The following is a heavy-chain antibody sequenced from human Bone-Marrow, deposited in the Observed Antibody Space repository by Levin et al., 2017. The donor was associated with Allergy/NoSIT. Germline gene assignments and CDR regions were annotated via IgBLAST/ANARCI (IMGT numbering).Heavy chain of an antibody. Sequence: PGGSLRLSCAASGLIFRTCAMGWVRQAPGKGVEWVSITSGSGGETYYADSVKGRFIISRDNSKNTLYLQMNSLSAEDTAIYYCGGRPVPSAKGPFDYCGQGTLVTVSS. D-gene: IGHD2-2*01. J-gene: IGHJ4*02. CDR1: GLIFRTCA. CDR3: GGRPVPSAKGPFDY. CDR2: TSGSGGET. V-gene: IGHV3-23*01.